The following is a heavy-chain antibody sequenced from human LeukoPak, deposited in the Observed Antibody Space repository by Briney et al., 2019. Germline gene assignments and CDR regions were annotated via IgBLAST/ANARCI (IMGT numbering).Heavy chain of an antibody. D-gene: IGHD3-10*01. CDR3: GGSGNYYNAIEF. V-gene: IGHV1-18*01. CDR2: ISPYNGNT. CDR1: GYTFTSYG. J-gene: IGHJ4*02. Sequence: ASVKVSCKASGYTFTSYGVSWVRQAPGQGLEWMGWISPYNGNTNYAQKFQGRVTMTRDTSTNTAYMELRSLISDDTAVYYCGGSGNYYNAIEFWGQGTLVTVSS.